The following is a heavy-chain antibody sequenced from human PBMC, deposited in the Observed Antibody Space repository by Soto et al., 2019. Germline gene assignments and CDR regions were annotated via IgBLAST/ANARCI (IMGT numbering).Heavy chain of an antibody. V-gene: IGHV3-23*01. Sequence: EVQLLESGGGLVQPGGSLRLSCAASGFTFSSYAMSWVRQAPGKGLEWVSAISGSGGSTYYADSVKGRFTISRDNSKNTLXLQMNILRAEDXAVYXXXXXXXVTIEYFDYWGQGTLVTVSS. CDR3: XXXXXVTIEYFDY. CDR1: GFTFSSYA. D-gene: IGHD4-17*01. CDR2: ISGSGGST. J-gene: IGHJ4*02.